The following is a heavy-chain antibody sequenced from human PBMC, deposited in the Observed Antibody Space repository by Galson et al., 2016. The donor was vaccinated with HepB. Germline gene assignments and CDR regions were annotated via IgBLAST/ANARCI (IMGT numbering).Heavy chain of an antibody. CDR3: ARRRGNTNFDY. J-gene: IGHJ4*02. D-gene: IGHD3-10*01. Sequence: SLRLSCAASEFTVSDNYMSWVRQAPGKGLERVSLISGDGVTYYADSVKGRFTISRDHSDNSLYIQMNSLRAEDTAVYYCARRRGNTNFDYWGQGTLVTVSS. V-gene: IGHV3-53*01. CDR1: EFTVSDNY. CDR2: ISGDGVT.